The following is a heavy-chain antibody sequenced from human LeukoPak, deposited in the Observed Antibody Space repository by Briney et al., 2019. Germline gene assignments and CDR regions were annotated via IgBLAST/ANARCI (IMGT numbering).Heavy chain of an antibody. CDR2: VSDSGRNT. CDR1: GFTFRRYG. D-gene: IGHD3-22*01. V-gene: IGHV3-23*01. CDR3: AREYHDSSGYLDY. Sequence: PGGSLRLSCAASGFTFRRYGMTWVRQAPGQGLDWVSSVSDSGRNTYYADSVKGRFTISRDNSRNTRYLQMNSLRAEDTAVYYCAREYHDSSGYLDYWGQGTLVTVSS. J-gene: IGHJ4*02.